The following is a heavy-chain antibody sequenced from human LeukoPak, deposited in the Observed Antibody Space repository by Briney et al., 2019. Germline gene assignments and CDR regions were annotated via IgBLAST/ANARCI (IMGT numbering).Heavy chain of an antibody. V-gene: IGHV3-48*02. J-gene: IGHJ4*02. CDR3: ARDGYPGGDY. CDR1: GFTFSSYS. CDR2: ISDTGHAI. Sequence: GGSLRLSCAASGFTFSSYSMNWVRQAPGKGLEWVSYISDTGHAIYYADSVKGRFIISRDNAKNSLYLQMNSLRDEDTAVYYCARDGYPGGDYWGQGTLVTVSS. D-gene: IGHD3-22*01.